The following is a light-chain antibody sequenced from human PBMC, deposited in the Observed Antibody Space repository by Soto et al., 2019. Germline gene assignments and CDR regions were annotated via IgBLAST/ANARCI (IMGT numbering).Light chain of an antibody. V-gene: IGKV3-20*01. CDR2: GAS. CDR3: QPYGSSSTWT. CDR1: QSVSGSD. Sequence: EIVLTQSPGTLSLSPGERATLSCRASQSVSGSDLAWYQQKPGQSPRLLIYGASRRATGIPDKFSGSGSGTDFTLTISRLEPEDFAVYYCQPYGSSSTWTFGQGTKVEIK. J-gene: IGKJ1*01.